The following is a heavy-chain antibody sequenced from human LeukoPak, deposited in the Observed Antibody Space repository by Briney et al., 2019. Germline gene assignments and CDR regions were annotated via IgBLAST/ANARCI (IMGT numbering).Heavy chain of an antibody. J-gene: IGHJ6*03. CDR1: GYTFTSYY. D-gene: IGHD2-2*01. V-gene: IGHV1-46*01. CDR2: INPSGGST. Sequence: GASVKVSCKASGYTFTSYYMHWVRQAPGQGLEWMGIINPSGGSTSYAQKFQGRVTMTRDTSTSTVYMELSSLRSEDTAVYYCARDSTLLGYCSSTSCPPLNYYMDVWGKGTTVTVSS. CDR3: ARDSTLLGYCSSTSCPPLNYYMDV.